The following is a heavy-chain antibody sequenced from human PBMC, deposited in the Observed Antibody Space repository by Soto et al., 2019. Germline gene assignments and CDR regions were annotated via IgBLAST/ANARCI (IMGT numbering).Heavy chain of an antibody. CDR1: GGSISSYY. CDR3: ASFPYDILTGTNYYYGMDV. Sequence: SETLSLTCTVSGGSISSYYWSWIRQPPGKGLEWIGYIYYSGSTNYNPSLKSRVTISVDTSKNQFSLKLSSVTAADTAVYYCASFPYDILTGTNYYYGMDVWGQGTTVTVSS. D-gene: IGHD3-9*01. J-gene: IGHJ6*02. V-gene: IGHV4-59*01. CDR2: IYYSGST.